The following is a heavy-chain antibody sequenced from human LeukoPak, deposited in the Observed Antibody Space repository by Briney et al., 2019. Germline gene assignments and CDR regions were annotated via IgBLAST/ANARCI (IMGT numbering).Heavy chain of an antibody. V-gene: IGHV3-48*01. CDR3: ARDMLGSYYYGSGSRDYGMDV. Sequence: GGSLRLSCAASGFTFSSYSMNWVRQAPGKGLEWISYISSSSTTYYADSVKGRFTISRDNAKNPLYLQMNSLRAKDTAVYYCARDMLGSYYYGSGSRDYGMDVWGQGTTVTVSS. D-gene: IGHD3-10*01. CDR2: ISSSSTT. CDR1: GFTFSSYS. J-gene: IGHJ6*02.